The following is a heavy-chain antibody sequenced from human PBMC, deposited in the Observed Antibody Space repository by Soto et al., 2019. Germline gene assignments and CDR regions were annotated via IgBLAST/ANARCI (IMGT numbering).Heavy chain of an antibody. V-gene: IGHV4-59*08. CDR3: ARHVTGYYFFDY. D-gene: IGHD3-22*01. Sequence: SETLSLTCTVSGGSSSSYYWSWIRQPPGKGLEWIGYIYYSGSTNYNPSLKSRVTISVDTSKNQFSLKLSSVTAADTAVYYCARHVTGYYFFDYWGQGTLVTVSS. J-gene: IGHJ4*02. CDR2: IYYSGST. CDR1: GGSSSSYY.